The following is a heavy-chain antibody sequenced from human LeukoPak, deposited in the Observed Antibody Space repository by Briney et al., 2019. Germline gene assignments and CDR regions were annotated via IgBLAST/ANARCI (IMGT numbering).Heavy chain of an antibody. D-gene: IGHD6-13*01. J-gene: IGHJ5*02. V-gene: IGHV3-11*06. CDR2: ISSSSDYT. Sequence: GGSLRLSCVASGFTFSDYYMSWIRQAPGKGLEWVSYISSSSDYTNYADSVRGRFTISRDNAKNSLYLQMNSLRAEDTAVYYCARPPYSSSWDPGWFDPWGLGTLITVSS. CDR1: GFTFSDYY. CDR3: ARPPYSSSWDPGWFDP.